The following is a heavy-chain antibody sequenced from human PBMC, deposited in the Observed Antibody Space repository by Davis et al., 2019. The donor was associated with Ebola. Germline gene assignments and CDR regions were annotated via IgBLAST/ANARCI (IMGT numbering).Heavy chain of an antibody. CDR2: ISAHNGNT. CDR1: GYNLNTYG. Sequence: AASVKVSCKASGYNLNTYGITWVRQAPGQGVEWMGWISAHNGNTNYAQKLQGRVTMTTDTSTSTAYMELRSLRSDDTAVYYCARGRGIAAAGPVDYWGQGTLVTVSS. J-gene: IGHJ4*02. V-gene: IGHV1-18*01. CDR3: ARGRGIAAAGPVDY. D-gene: IGHD6-13*01.